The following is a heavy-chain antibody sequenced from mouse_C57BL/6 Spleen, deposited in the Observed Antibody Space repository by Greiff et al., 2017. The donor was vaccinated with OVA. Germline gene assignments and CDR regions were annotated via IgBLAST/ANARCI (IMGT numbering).Heavy chain of an antibody. J-gene: IGHJ2*01. CDR3: ARGGRVFDY. Sequence: VQLKESGPELVKPGASVKISCKASGYSFTGYYMNWVKQSPEKSLEWIGEINPSTGGTTYNQKFKAKATLTVDKSSSTAYMQLKSLTSEDSAVYYCARGGRVFDYWGQGTTLTVSS. CDR1: GYSFTGYY. CDR2: INPSTGGT. D-gene: IGHD3-3*01. V-gene: IGHV1-42*01.